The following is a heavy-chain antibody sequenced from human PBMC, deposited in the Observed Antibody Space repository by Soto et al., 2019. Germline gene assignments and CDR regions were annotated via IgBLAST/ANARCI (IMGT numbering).Heavy chain of an antibody. CDR1: GLSFGDYG. D-gene: IGHD1-26*01. Sequence: EVQLVESGEGSVQPGGSLTLSCVASGLSFGDYGMNWVRQAPGQGLEWIAYITGTSYTIDYADSVKGRFTISRDNGRNSLFLHMNSLRHDDTAVYYCVKGPRWDEDYYYGMDVWGPGTTVTVSS. V-gene: IGHV3-48*02. CDR2: ITGTSYTI. J-gene: IGHJ6*02. CDR3: VKGPRWDEDYYYGMDV.